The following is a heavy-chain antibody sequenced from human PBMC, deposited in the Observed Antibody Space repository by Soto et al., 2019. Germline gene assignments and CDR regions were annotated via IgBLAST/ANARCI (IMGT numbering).Heavy chain of an antibody. CDR3: ARHSLYNRTYHPFDY. CDR2: TYYRSKWFY. CDR1: GDGVSSNSAA. J-gene: IGHJ4*02. V-gene: IGHV6-1*01. D-gene: IGHD1-20*01. Sequence: SQTLSLTCAISGDGVSSNSAAWDWIRQSPSRGLEWLGRTYYRSKWFYDYALSVKSRINISPDTSENQFSLHLTSVTPEDTSVYYCARHSLYNRTYHPFDYWGQGSLVTVSS.